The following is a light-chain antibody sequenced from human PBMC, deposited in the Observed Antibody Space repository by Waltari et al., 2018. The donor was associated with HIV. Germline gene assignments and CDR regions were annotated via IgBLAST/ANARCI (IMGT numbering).Light chain of an antibody. J-gene: IGLJ2*01. CDR1: TSDFGLYHF. CDR3: TSFTSNYTVI. CDR2: EVF. Sequence: QSALTQPASVSASPGQSITISCPCSTSDFGLYHFISCYQQHPGVVPKVLIYEVFSPPSGVSSRFSGSKSGNTASLTISGLQTEDEADYYCTSFTSNYTVIFGGGTKVTVL. V-gene: IGLV2-14*01.